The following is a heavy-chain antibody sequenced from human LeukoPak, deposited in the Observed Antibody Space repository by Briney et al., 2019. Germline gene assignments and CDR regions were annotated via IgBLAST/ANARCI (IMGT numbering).Heavy chain of an antibody. J-gene: IGHJ4*02. V-gene: IGHV1-2*02. Sequence: GESLKISCEGSGYSFINYWIAWVRQMPGKGLEWMGWINPNSGGTNYAQKFQGRVTMTRDTSISTAYMELSRLRSDDTAVYYCARGSRDSSGYYTQIDYWGQGTLVTVSS. D-gene: IGHD3-22*01. CDR3: ARGSRDSSGYYTQIDY. CDR2: INPNSGGT. CDR1: GYSFINYW.